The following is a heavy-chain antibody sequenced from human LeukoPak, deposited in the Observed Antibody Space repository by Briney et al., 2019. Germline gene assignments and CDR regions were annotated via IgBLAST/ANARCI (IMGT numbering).Heavy chain of an antibody. Sequence: GGSLRLSCAASGFTFSSYDMHWVRQATGKGLEWVSAIGTAGDTYYPGSVKGRFTISRDNSKNTLYLQMNSLRAEDTAVYYCAKDLGYSSFPLNWFDPWGQGTLVTVSS. J-gene: IGHJ5*02. CDR1: GFTFSSYD. CDR3: AKDLGYSSFPLNWFDP. V-gene: IGHV3-13*01. D-gene: IGHD6-6*01. CDR2: IGTAGDT.